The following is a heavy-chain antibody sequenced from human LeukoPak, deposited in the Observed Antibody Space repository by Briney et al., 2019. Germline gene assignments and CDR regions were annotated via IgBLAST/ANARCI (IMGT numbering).Heavy chain of an antibody. Sequence: PGGSLRLSCAASGFTFSSYSVNWVRQAPGKGLEWVSYISSSNSTIYYADSVKGRFTISRDNAKNSLYLQMNSLRAEDTAVYYCARGPLTLWFYFDYWGQGTLVTVSS. J-gene: IGHJ4*02. D-gene: IGHD3-10*01. V-gene: IGHV3-48*01. CDR2: ISSSNSTI. CDR1: GFTFSSYS. CDR3: ARGPLTLWFYFDY.